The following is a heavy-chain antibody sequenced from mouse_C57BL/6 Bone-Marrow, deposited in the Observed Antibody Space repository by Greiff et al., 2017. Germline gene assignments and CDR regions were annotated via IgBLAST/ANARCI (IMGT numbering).Heavy chain of an antibody. J-gene: IGHJ1*03. CDR3: ARDWGDGSSWGDWYFDV. CDR2: IDPSDSYT. Sequence: QVQLQQPGAELVMPGASVKLSCKASGYTFTSYWMHWVKQRPGQGLEWIGEIDPSDSYTNYNQKFKGKSTLTVDKSSSTAYMRLSSLTSEDSTVYYCARDWGDGSSWGDWYFDVWGTGTTVTVSS. CDR1: GYTFTSYW. V-gene: IGHV1-69*01. D-gene: IGHD1-1*01.